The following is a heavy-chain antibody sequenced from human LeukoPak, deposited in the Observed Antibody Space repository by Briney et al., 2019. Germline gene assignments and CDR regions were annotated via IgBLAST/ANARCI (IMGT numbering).Heavy chain of an antibody. D-gene: IGHD3-3*01. J-gene: IGHJ4*02. Sequence: PGGSLRLSCAASGFTFSSYSMNWVRQAPGKGLEWVSSISSSSSYRYYADSVKGRFTISRDNAKNSLYLQMNSLRAEDMAVYNCARDPEWLLWKGLDYWGQGTLVTVSS. CDR2: ISSSSSYR. V-gene: IGHV3-21*01. CDR1: GFTFSSYS. CDR3: ARDPEWLLWKGLDY.